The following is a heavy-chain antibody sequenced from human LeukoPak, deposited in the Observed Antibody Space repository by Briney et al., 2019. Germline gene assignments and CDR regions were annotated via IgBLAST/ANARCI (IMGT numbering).Heavy chain of an antibody. V-gene: IGHV3-7*02. CDR2: IKQDGTEK. CDR3: ARGVRPDY. J-gene: IGHJ4*02. Sequence: GRSLRLSCAASGFTFSSYWMSWVRQAPGEGLEWVANIKQDGTEKYYMDSVKGRFSISRDNAKNSLYLQMNALRAEDTAVYYCARGVRPDYWGQGTLVTVST. D-gene: IGHD2-8*01. CDR1: GFTFSSYW.